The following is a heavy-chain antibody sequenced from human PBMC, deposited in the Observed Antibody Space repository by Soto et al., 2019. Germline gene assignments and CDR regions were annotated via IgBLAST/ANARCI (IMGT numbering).Heavy chain of an antibody. D-gene: IGHD3-22*01. CDR3: AKVAGTMIVVVTPDAFDI. CDR2: ISGSGGST. J-gene: IGHJ3*02. CDR1: GFTFSSYA. V-gene: IGHV3-23*01. Sequence: GGSMRLSCAASGFTFSSYAMSWVRQAPGKGLEWVSAISGSGGSTYYADSVKGRFTISRDNSKNTLYLQMNSLRAEDTAVYYCAKVAGTMIVVVTPDAFDIWGQGTMVTVSS.